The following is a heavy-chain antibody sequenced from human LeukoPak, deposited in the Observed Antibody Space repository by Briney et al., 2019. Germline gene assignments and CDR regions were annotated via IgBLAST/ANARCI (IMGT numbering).Heavy chain of an antibody. CDR1: GFTFSDYY. Sequence: PGGSLRLSCVASGFTFSDYYMSWIRQAPGKGLEWPSHIYTSGRTMFYADSVKGRFTISRDNAKNSLYLQMNSLRVDDTAVYYCARDRGAQWELPDFWGQGTLVTVSS. D-gene: IGHD1-26*01. CDR2: IYTSGRTM. V-gene: IGHV3-11*01. CDR3: ARDRGAQWELPDF. J-gene: IGHJ4*02.